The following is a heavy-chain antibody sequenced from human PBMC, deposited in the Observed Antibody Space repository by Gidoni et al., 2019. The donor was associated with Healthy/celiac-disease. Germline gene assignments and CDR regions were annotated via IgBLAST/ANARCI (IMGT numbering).Heavy chain of an antibody. CDR1: GFPFSSYA. CDR3: ARDRPYDILTGVDY. J-gene: IGHJ4*02. V-gene: IGHV3-30-3*01. Sequence: QVQLVESGGGVVQPGRSLRLSCAAAGFPFSSYAMHWVRQAPGKGLEWVAVISYDGSNKYYADSVKGRFTISRDNSKNTLYLQMNSLRAEDTAVYYCARDRPYDILTGVDYWGQGTLVTVSS. CDR2: ISYDGSNK. D-gene: IGHD3-9*01.